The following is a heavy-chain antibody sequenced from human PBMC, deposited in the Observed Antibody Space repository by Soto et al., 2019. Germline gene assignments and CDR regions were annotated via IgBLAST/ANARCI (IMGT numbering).Heavy chain of an antibody. D-gene: IGHD3-22*01. CDR3: ARGLSVINTFSKYYGMDV. V-gene: IGHV4-34*01. J-gene: IGHJ6*02. Sequence: SETLSLTCAVYGVSFSRYYWSWVRQPPGKGLEWIGEINHSESTNYNPSLKSRVTISVDTSKNQFSRKLSSVTAADTAVYYCARGLSVINTFSKYYGMDVWGQGTTVTVSS. CDR1: GVSFSRYY. CDR2: INHSEST.